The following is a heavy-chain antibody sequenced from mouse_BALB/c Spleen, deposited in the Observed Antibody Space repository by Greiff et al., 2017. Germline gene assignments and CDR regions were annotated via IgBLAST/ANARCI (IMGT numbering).Heavy chain of an antibody. V-gene: IGHV6-6*02. CDR3: TRGYYGHWYFDV. D-gene: IGHD1-2*01. Sequence: EVKLEESGGGLVQPGGSMKLSCVASGFTFSNYWMNWVRPSPEKGLEWVAEIRLKSNNYATHYAESVKGRFTISRDDSKSSVYLQMNNLRAEDTGIYYCTRGYYGHWYFDVWGAGTTVTVSS. CDR1: GFTFSNYW. CDR2: IRLKSNNYAT. J-gene: IGHJ1*01.